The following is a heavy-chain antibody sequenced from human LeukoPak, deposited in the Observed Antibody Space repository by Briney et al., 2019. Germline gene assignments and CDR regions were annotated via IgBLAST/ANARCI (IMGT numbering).Heavy chain of an antibody. Sequence: ASVKVSCKASGYTFTSYYMHWVRRAPGQGLEWMGIINPSGGSTSYAQKFQGRVTMTRDTSTSTVYMELSSLRSEDTAVYYCARDRPGYSSSWLPVGAFDIWGQGTMVTVSS. CDR2: INPSGGST. CDR3: ARDRPGYSSSWLPVGAFDI. D-gene: IGHD6-13*01. J-gene: IGHJ3*02. V-gene: IGHV1-46*01. CDR1: GYTFTSYY.